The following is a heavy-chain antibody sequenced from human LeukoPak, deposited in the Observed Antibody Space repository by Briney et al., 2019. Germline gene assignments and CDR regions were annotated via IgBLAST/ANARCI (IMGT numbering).Heavy chain of an antibody. CDR3: ARYRAFDI. V-gene: IGHV4-4*07. J-gene: IGHJ3*02. CDR1: GDSISDYY. Sequence: SETLSLTCTVSGDSISDYYWSWIRQPAGRGLEWIGRIFTTENTDYNPSLTSRVTMSIDTSKNQFSLELRSVTAADTAVYYCARYRAFDIWGRGAMVTVSS. CDR2: IFTTENT.